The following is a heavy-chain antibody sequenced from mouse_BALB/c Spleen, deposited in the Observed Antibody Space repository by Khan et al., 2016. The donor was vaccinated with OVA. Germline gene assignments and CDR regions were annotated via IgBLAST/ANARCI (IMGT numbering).Heavy chain of an antibody. D-gene: IGHD2-4*01. Sequence: EVQLVESGPGLVKPSQSLSLTCTVTGYSITSEYTWNWIRQFPGNKLEWMGFISYSGNTRYNPSLQSRISITRDTSKNQFFLQLNSVTSEDTATYYCARKDYYDYDPFPYWGQGTLVTVSA. CDR1: GYSITSEYT. CDR3: ARKDYYDYDPFPY. J-gene: IGHJ3*01. CDR2: ISYSGNT. V-gene: IGHV3-2*02.